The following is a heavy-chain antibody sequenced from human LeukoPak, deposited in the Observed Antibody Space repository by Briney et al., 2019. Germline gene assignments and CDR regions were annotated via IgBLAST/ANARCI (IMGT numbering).Heavy chain of an antibody. Sequence: SETLSLTCTVSGGSVSSHYWSWIRQPPGKGLEWIGYVYHSETTSYNPSLKSRVTISLDTSKSQFSLRLTSLPAADTAVYYCARESYGSGSYGWFDPWGQGALVTVST. CDR3: ARESYGSGSYGWFDP. V-gene: IGHV4-59*02. D-gene: IGHD3-10*01. J-gene: IGHJ5*02. CDR2: VYHSETT. CDR1: GGSVSSHY.